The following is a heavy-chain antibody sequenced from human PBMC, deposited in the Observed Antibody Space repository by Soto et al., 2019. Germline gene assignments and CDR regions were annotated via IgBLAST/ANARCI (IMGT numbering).Heavy chain of an antibody. D-gene: IGHD2-15*01. CDR1: GGTFSNSP. J-gene: IGHJ6*02. CDR3: ARSRFVVGVTEDYYGMDV. V-gene: IGHV1-69*12. CDR2: VTPVFKTA. Sequence: QVQLVQSGAEVKKPGSSVKVSCKSSGGTFSNSPISWVRQAPGQGLEWVGGVTPVFKTANYAQKFQGRVTITADESTNTAYMGLSSLRSGETAVYYCARSRFVVGVTEDYYGMDVWGQGTTVTVSS.